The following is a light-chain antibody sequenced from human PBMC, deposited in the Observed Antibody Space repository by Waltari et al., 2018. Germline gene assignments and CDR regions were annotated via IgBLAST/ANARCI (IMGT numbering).Light chain of an antibody. CDR3: QQYNNWWT. Sequence: EIVITKSPATLAVSPGQGARLSCRASQSVSISLAWYQQKPGQAPRLLVYGASTRATCIPARFSGSGSGTEFTLTISSLQSEDFAVYYCQQYNNWWTFCQGTKVEIK. CDR2: GAS. V-gene: IGKV3-15*01. J-gene: IGKJ1*01. CDR1: QSVSIS.